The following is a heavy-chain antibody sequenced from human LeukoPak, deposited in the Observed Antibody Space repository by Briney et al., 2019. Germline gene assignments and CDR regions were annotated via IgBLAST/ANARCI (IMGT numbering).Heavy chain of an antibody. V-gene: IGHV3-23*01. J-gene: IGHJ6*03. Sequence: RTGGSLRLSCAASGFTFDDYAMHWVRQAPGKGLEWVSGISGSGGSTYYADSVKGRFTISRDNSKNTLYLQMNSLRAEDTAVYYCAKTDFGVVNYYYYMDVWGKGTTVTVSS. CDR1: GFTFDDYA. D-gene: IGHD3-3*01. CDR2: ISGSGGST. CDR3: AKTDFGVVNYYYYMDV.